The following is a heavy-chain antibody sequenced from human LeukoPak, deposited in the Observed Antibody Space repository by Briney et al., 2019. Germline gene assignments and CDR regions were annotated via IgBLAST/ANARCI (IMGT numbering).Heavy chain of an antibody. Sequence: KSSETLSLTCAVSGVSISISNWWSWVRQPPGKGLEWIGEIYHSGSTNYNPSLRSRVTISVDKSKNQFSLKLSSVTASDTAVYYCAGKDDYYFNYWGQGTLVTVSS. J-gene: IGHJ4*02. CDR3: AGKDDYYFNY. V-gene: IGHV4-4*02. CDR2: IYHSGST. CDR1: GVSISISNW. D-gene: IGHD4/OR15-4a*01.